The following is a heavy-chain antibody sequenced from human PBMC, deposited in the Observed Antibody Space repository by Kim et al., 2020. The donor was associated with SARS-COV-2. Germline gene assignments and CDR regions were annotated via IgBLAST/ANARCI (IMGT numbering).Heavy chain of an antibody. CDR3: ARGVVHGSSGYYSTAYYYYYYGMDV. D-gene: IGHD3-22*01. CDR1: GGSFSGYY. Sequence: SETLSLTCAVYGGSFSGYYWSWIRQPPGKGLEWIGEINHSGSTNYNPSLKSRVTISVDTSKNQFSLKLSSVTAADTAVYYCARGVVHGSSGYYSTAYYYYYYGMDVWGQGTTVTVSS. J-gene: IGHJ6*02. CDR2: INHSGST. V-gene: IGHV4-34*01.